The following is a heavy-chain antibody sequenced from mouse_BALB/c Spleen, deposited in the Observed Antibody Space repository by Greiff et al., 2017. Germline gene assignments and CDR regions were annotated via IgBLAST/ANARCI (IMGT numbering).Heavy chain of an antibody. Sequence: EVQLQQSGGGLVKPGGSLKLSCAASGFTFSDYYMYWVRQTPEKRLEWVATISDGGSYTYYPDSVKGRFTISRDNAKNNLYLQMSSLKSEDTAMYYCARGSGRGAWFAYWGQGTLVTVSA. CDR1: GFTFSDYY. CDR2: ISDGGSYT. CDR3: ARGSGRGAWFAY. D-gene: IGHD1-1*01. J-gene: IGHJ3*01. V-gene: IGHV5-4*02.